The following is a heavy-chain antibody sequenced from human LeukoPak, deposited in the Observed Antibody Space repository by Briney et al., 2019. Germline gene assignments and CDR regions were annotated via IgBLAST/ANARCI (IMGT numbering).Heavy chain of an antibody. CDR3: ATDRVYCSSTSCPSWFDP. Sequence: GASVKVSCKVSGYTLTELSMHWVRQAPGKGLEWMGGFDPEDGETIYAQKFQGRVTMTEDTSTDTAYMELSSLRSEDTAVYYCATDRVYCSSTSCPSWFDPWGQGTLVTVSS. V-gene: IGHV1-24*01. CDR1: GYTLTELS. CDR2: FDPEDGET. J-gene: IGHJ5*02. D-gene: IGHD2-2*01.